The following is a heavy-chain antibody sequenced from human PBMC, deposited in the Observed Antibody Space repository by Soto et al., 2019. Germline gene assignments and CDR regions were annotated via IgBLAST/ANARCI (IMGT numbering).Heavy chain of an antibody. V-gene: IGHV3-21*01. CDR2: ISSSSSYI. CDR1: GFTFSSYS. J-gene: IGHJ4*02. CDR3: ARDRGSGWYPGVDY. Sequence: PGGSLRRSCAASGFTFSSYSMNWVRQAPGKGLEWVSSISSSSSYIYYADSVKGRFTISRDNAKNSLYLQMNSLRAEDTAVFYCARDRGSGWYPGVDYWGQGTMGTVSS. D-gene: IGHD6-19*01.